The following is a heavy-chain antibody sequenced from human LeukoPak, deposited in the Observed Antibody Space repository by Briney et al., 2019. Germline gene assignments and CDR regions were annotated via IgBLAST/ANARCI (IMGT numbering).Heavy chain of an antibody. J-gene: IGHJ4*02. CDR2: IYSGGST. CDR3: AKAQAVGGYSSGWYGLGVDY. D-gene: IGHD6-19*01. V-gene: IGHV3-53*01. CDR1: GFTVSSNY. Sequence: PGGSLRLSCAASGFTVSSNYMSWVRQAPGKGLEWVSVIYSGGSTYYADSVKGRFTISRDNSKNTLYLQMNSLRAEDTAVYYCAKAQAVGGYSSGWYGLGVDYWGQGTLVTVSS.